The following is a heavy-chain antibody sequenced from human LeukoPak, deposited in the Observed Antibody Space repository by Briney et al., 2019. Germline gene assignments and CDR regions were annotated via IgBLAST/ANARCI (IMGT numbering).Heavy chain of an antibody. V-gene: IGHV1-18*01. CDR1: GYTFTSYG. CDR2: ISAYNGNT. Sequence: ASVKVSCKASGYTFTSYGISWVRQAPGQGLEWMGWISAYNGNTNYAQKLQGRVTMTTDTSTSTAYMELRSLRSDDTAVYYCARGWYYYDSSGYYTAPSPFDYWGQGTLVTVSS. CDR3: ARGWYYYDSSGYYTAPSPFDY. D-gene: IGHD3-22*01. J-gene: IGHJ4*02.